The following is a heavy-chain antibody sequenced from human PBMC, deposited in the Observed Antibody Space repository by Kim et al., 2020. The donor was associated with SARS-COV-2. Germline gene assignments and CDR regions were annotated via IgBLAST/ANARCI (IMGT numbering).Heavy chain of an antibody. V-gene: IGHV3-23*01. CDR2: ISGSGGST. CDR3: AKHSYSSSWYGVDY. Sequence: GGSLRLSCAASGFTFSSYAMSWVRQAPGKGLEWVSAISGSGGSTYYADSVKGRFTISRDNSKNTLYLQMNSLRAEDTAVYYCAKHSYSSSWYGVDYWGQGTLVTVSS. J-gene: IGHJ4*02. D-gene: IGHD6-13*01. CDR1: GFTFSSYA.